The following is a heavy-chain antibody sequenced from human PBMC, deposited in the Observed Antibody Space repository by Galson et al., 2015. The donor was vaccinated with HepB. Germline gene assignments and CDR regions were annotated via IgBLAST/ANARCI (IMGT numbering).Heavy chain of an antibody. CDR1: GFTFSHAW. CDR3: TTDGVMYCSGASFYSSC. V-gene: IGHV3-15*01. J-gene: IGHJ4*02. Sequence: SLRLSCAASGFTFSHAWMSWVRQAPGKGLEWVGRLKSKADGGATDYAAPVRGRFIISRDDSKNTLYLQMNSLQTEDTALYYCTTDGVMYCSGASFYSSCWGQGTLVTVSS. CDR2: LKSKADGGAT. D-gene: IGHD2-2*01.